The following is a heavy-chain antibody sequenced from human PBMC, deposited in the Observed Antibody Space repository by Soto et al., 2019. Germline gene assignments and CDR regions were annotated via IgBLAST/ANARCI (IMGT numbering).Heavy chain of an antibody. V-gene: IGHV4-59*01. D-gene: IGHD3-10*01. J-gene: IGHJ4*02. CDR2: LYFTGST. CDR3: ARHRAPGGSGNFDS. Sequence: SETLSLTCNVSGGSITTFYWDWLRQPPGKGLEWIGYLYFTGSTNYNPSLASRVTMSIDSSKRQFSLTLRSVSAADTAVYFCARHRAPGGSGNFDSWGQGTLVTVSS. CDR1: GGSITTFY.